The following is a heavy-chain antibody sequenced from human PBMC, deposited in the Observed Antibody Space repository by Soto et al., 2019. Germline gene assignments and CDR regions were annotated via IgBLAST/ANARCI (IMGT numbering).Heavy chain of an antibody. CDR2: ISGGSTTM. J-gene: IGHJ6*02. Sequence: PGGSLRLSCAASGFSFSSYRMNWVRQAPGKGLEWVSFISGGSTTMYYADSVKGRFSISRDNVQKSLFLHMNNLRDEDSAVYYCARDWTYCAGGACYYGMDVWGQGTTVTV. D-gene: IGHD2-8*02. CDR3: ARDWTYCAGGACYYGMDV. CDR1: GFSFSSYR. V-gene: IGHV3-48*02.